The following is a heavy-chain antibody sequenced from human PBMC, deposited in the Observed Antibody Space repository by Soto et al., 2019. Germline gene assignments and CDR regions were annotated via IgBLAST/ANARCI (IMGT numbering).Heavy chain of an antibody. Sequence: PGGSLRLSCAASGFTFNGYSMSWVRQAPGMGLEWVSSISSSGSYTYYADSVKGRFTISRDNARNSLYLQVNSLRPGDTAVYYCARGRGVANDHVRGYYYYYRLDVWGQGTTVTVSS. CDR2: ISSSGSYT. CDR1: GFTFNGYS. CDR3: ARGRGVANDHVRGYYYYYRLDV. D-gene: IGHD3-16*01. V-gene: IGHV3-21*01. J-gene: IGHJ6*02.